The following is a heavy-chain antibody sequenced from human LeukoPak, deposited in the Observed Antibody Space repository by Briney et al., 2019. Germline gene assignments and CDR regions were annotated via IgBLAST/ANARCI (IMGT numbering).Heavy chain of an antibody. V-gene: IGHV4-38-2*01. D-gene: IGHD6-13*01. CDR3: ARQGGSSSPYYYYYMDV. J-gene: IGHJ6*03. CDR2: MYHSGST. Sequence: PSETLSLTCAVSGYSISSGYYWGWFRQPPGKGLEWIGCMYHSGSTYYNPSLKSRVTISVDTSKNQFSLKLSSVTAAATAVYYCARQGGSSSPYYYYYMDVWGKGTTVTVSS. CDR1: GYSISSGYY.